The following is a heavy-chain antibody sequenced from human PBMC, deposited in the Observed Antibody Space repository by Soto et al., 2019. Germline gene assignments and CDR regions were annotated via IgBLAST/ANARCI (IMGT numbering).Heavy chain of an antibody. J-gene: IGHJ4*02. D-gene: IGHD4-17*01. V-gene: IGHV4-59*01. Sequence: KPSETLSLTCTVSGGSISSYYWSWIRQPPGKGLEWIGYIYYSGSTNYNPSLKSRVTISVDTSKSQFSLKLSSVTAADTAVYYCARTRPYYGDYYFDYWGQGTLVTVSS. CDR3: ARTRPYYGDYYFDY. CDR1: GGSISSYY. CDR2: IYYSGST.